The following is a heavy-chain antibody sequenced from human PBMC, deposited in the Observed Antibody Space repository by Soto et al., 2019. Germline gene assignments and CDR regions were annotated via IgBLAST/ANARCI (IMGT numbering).Heavy chain of an antibody. V-gene: IGHV1-18*01. CDR1: GYTFTSYG. CDR3: AGVHHEIAAAATRVY. J-gene: IGHJ4*02. D-gene: IGHD6-13*01. Sequence: QVQLVQSGAEVKKPGASVKVSCKASGYTFTSYGISWVRQAPGQGLEWMGWISAYNGNTNYAQKIQGRVTMTTDTSTSTAYMERRGLRSDDTVVYYCAGVHHEIAAAATRVYWGQGTLVTVSS. CDR2: ISAYNGNT.